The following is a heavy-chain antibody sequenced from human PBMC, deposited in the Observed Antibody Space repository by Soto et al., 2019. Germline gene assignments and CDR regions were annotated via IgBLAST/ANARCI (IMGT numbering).Heavy chain of an antibody. V-gene: IGHV3-21*01. CDR1: GFTFSSYS. J-gene: IGHJ4*02. CDR3: ASGRYSYGFYFDY. CDR2: ISSSSSYI. Sequence: EVQLVESGGGLVKPGGSLRLSCAASGFTFSSYSMNWVRQAPGKGLEWVSSISSSSSYIYYADSVKGRFTISRDNAKNSLYLQMNSLRAEDTAVYYCASGRYSYGFYFDYWGQGTLVTVSS. D-gene: IGHD5-18*01.